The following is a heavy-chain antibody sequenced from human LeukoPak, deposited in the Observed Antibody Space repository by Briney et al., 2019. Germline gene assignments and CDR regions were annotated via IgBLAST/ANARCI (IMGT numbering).Heavy chain of an antibody. CDR1: GDFLSSSNVY. Sequence: PSETLSLTCAVSGDFLSSSNVYWAWIRQPPGKGLEWIGTMYYSGGTSYNPSLKGRVTMSVDTSKNHLSLKLNSVTAADTAVYDCVLRVWRQLILLSSRNHWFDYWGQGTRVTVSS. D-gene: IGHD3-3*01. V-gene: IGHV4-39*02. CDR3: VLRVWRQLILLSSRNHWFDY. J-gene: IGHJ5*01. CDR2: MYYSGGT.